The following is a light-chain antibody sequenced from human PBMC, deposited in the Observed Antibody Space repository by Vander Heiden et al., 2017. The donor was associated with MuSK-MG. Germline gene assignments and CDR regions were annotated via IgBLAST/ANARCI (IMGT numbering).Light chain of an antibody. CDR3: QQEDSLPFT. J-gene: IGKJ4*01. CDR1: QDISNY. Sequence: DIKMTQSPSSLSAYVGDSVIITCQASQDISNYLNWYQQKQGQDPKLLIYDASNLETGVPLRFSGSGCGTDFTFSISSLQPEDVVRYYCQQEDSLPFTLGRGTKVEIK. V-gene: IGKV1-33*01. CDR2: DAS.